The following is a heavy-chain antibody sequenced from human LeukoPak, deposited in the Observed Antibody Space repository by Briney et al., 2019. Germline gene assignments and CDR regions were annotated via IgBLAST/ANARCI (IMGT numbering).Heavy chain of an antibody. V-gene: IGHV4-59*11. CDR2: IYYSGST. J-gene: IGHJ4*02. CDR3: ARWTRRCSSTSCYTGGIDY. D-gene: IGHD2-2*02. CDR1: GGSISSHY. Sequence: NPSETLSLTCTVSGGSISSHYWSWIRQPPGKGLGWIGDIYYSGSTNYNPSLKSRVTISVDTSKTQFSMKLSSVTAAEKAVYYCARWTRRCSSTSCYTGGIDYWGQGTLVTVSS.